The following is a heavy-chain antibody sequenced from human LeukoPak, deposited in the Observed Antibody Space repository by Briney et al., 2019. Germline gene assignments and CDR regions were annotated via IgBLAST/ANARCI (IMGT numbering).Heavy chain of an antibody. Sequence: GRSLRLSCAASGFTFSSYAMHWVRQAPGKGLELVAVISYDGSNKYYADSVKGRFTISRDNSKNTLYLQMNSLRAEDTAVYYCARVRGKGHMVRAHAFDIWGQGTMVTVSS. V-gene: IGHV3-30-3*01. CDR1: GFTFSSYA. J-gene: IGHJ3*02. CDR3: ARVRGKGHMVRAHAFDI. D-gene: IGHD3-10*01. CDR2: ISYDGSNK.